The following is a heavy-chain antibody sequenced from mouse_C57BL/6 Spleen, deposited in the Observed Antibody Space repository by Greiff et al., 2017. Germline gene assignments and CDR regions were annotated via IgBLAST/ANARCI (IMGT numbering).Heavy chain of an antibody. Sequence: VQLQQPGAELVKPGASVKLSCKASGYTFTSYWMHWVKPRPGQGLEWIGMLHPNSGSTNYNEKFKSKATLTVDKASSTAYMQLSSLTSEDSAAYYCARYDGYYVAFAYWGQGTLVTVSA. CDR3: ARYDGYYVAFAY. CDR1: GYTFTSYW. V-gene: IGHV1-64*01. CDR2: LHPNSGST. J-gene: IGHJ3*01. D-gene: IGHD2-3*01.